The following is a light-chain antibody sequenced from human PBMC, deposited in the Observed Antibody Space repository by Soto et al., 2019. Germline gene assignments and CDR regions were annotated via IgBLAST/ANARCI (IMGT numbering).Light chain of an antibody. CDR1: SSDVGAYKF. CDR3: SSYTSTSTPWV. CDR2: EVS. V-gene: IGLV2-14*01. J-gene: IGLJ3*02. Sequence: QSVLTQPASVSGSPGQSITIFCSGTSSDVGAYKFVSWYRHHPGKAPQVMIYEVSNRPSGLSNRFSGSKSGNTASLTISGLQPEDEGDYYCSSYTSTSTPWVFGGGTKLTVL.